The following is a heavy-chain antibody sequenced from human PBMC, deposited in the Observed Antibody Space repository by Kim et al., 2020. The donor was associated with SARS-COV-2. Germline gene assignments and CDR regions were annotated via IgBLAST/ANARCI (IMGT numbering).Heavy chain of an antibody. CDR1: GYTFTSYG. J-gene: IGHJ6*02. CDR3: ARFRIGAMVRGKHYYYYGMDV. CDR2: ISAYNGNT. V-gene: IGHV1-18*04. Sequence: ASVKVSCKASGYTFTSYGISWVRQAPGQGLEWMGWISAYNGNTNYAQKLQGRVTMTTDTSTSTAYMELRSLRSDDTAVYYCARFRIGAMVRGKHYYYYGMDVWGQGTTVTVSS. D-gene: IGHD3-10*01.